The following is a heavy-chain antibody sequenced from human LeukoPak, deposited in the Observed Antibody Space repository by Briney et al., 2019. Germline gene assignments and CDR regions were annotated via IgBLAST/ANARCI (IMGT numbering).Heavy chain of an antibody. D-gene: IGHD5-12*01. V-gene: IGHV4-39*01. Sequence: SETLSLTCTVFGGSTSSSTYFWDWIHQPPGKGLEWIGNIYDSGSTHYNPSLKSRVTISVDTSKNQFSLKLNSVTAADTAVYYCATHRRSGSGGSENAFEIWGLGTMVTVSS. CDR2: IYDSGST. CDR1: GGSTSSSTYF. J-gene: IGHJ3*02. CDR3: ATHRRSGSGGSENAFEI.